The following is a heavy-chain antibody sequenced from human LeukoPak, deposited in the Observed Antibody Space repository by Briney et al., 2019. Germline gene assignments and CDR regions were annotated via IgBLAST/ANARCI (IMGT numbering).Heavy chain of an antibody. D-gene: IGHD2-2*01. CDR1: GGSVSRGNW. Sequence: SGTLSLTCAVSGGSVSRGNWWNWVRQPPGKGLEWIGEIHHSGSTNYNPSLKSRVTMSVDKSKNQFSLKLSSVTAADTAVYYCARTEAFCSDTSCSNWFDPWGQGTLVTVSS. J-gene: IGHJ5*02. V-gene: IGHV4-4*02. CDR3: ARTEAFCSDTSCSNWFDP. CDR2: IHHSGST.